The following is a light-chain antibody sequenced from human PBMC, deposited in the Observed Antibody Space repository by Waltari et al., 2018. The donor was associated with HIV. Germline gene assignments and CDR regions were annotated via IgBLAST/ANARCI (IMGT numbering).Light chain of an antibody. CDR1: QSVRTW. J-gene: IGKJ2*01. Sequence: DIQMTQSPSTLYAAVGDRVTFTCRASQSVRTWLAWYQQKPGKAPKVLIYKASSLGSGVPSRFSGSQSGTEFTLTISSLQPDDSATYYCQQYHIYPYTFGQGTKLEIK. CDR2: KAS. CDR3: QQYHIYPYT. V-gene: IGKV1-5*03.